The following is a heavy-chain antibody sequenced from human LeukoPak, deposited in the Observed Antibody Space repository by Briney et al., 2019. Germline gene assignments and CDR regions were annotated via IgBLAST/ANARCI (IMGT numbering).Heavy chain of an antibody. Sequence: GGSLRLSWAASGFTFSSYSMNWVRQAPGKGLEWVSSISSSSSYIYYADSVKGRFTISRDNAKNSLYLQMNSLRAEDTAVYYCARERGSSYGYPWGQGTLVTVSS. CDR1: GFTFSSYS. D-gene: IGHD5-18*01. CDR2: ISSSSSYI. V-gene: IGHV3-21*01. CDR3: ARERGSSYGYP. J-gene: IGHJ5*02.